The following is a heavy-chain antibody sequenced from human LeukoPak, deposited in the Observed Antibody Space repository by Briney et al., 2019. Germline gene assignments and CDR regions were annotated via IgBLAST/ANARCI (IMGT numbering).Heavy chain of an antibody. Sequence: GGSLRLSCAASGFTFSSYSMNWVRQAPGEGLEWVSSISSSSSYIYYADSVKGRFTISRDNAKNSLYLQMNSLRAEDTAVYYCARGIAALGFDPWGQGTLVTVSS. J-gene: IGHJ5*02. CDR2: ISSSSSYI. V-gene: IGHV3-21*01. CDR3: ARGIAALGFDP. CDR1: GFTFSSYS. D-gene: IGHD6-6*01.